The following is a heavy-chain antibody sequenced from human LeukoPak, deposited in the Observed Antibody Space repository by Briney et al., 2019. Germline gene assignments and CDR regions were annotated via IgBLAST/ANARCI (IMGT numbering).Heavy chain of an antibody. V-gene: IGHV3-30*15. CDR2: TSYDGNKK. J-gene: IGHJ4*02. D-gene: IGHD4-23*01. CDR3: ARSSYDYGGIEGPFDY. CDR1: GFTLTYYA. Sequence: GGSLRLPCAASGFTLTYYAMHWVRQAPGKGLEWVAVTSYDGNKKYYADSVKGRFTISRDSSKNTLYLQMSSLRAEDTAVYYCARSSYDYGGIEGPFDYWGQGTLVTVSS.